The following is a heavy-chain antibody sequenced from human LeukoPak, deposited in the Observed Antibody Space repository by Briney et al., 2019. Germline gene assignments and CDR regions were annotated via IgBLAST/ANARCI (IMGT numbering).Heavy chain of an antibody. CDR1: GFSLSTSGVG. V-gene: IGHV2-5*01. CDR2: IYWNDDK. D-gene: IGHD6-19*01. J-gene: IGHJ4*02. CDR3: ARSLCSGWCTWVFDN. Sequence: ESGPTLVNPTQTLTLTCTFSGFSLSTSGVGVGWIRQPPGKALEWLALIYWNDDKRYSPSLKSRLTITKDTSKNQVVLTMTSMDPVDTATYYCARSLCSGWCTWVFDNWGQGTLVTVSS.